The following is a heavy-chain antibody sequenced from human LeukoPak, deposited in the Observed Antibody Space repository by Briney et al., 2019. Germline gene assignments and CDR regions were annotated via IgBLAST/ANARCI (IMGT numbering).Heavy chain of an antibody. Sequence: GASVKVSCKASGYTFTSYGISWVRQAPGQGLEWMGWISAYNGNTNYAQKLQGRVTMTTDTSTSTAYMELRSLRSDDTAVYYCARAPAKYYDSSGYPLHFDYWGQGTLVTVSS. CDR3: ARAPAKYYDSSGYPLHFDY. CDR1: GYTFTSYG. J-gene: IGHJ4*02. D-gene: IGHD3-22*01. V-gene: IGHV1-18*01. CDR2: ISAYNGNT.